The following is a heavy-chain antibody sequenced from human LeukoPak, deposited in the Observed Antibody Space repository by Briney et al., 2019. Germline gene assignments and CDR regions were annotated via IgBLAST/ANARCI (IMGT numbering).Heavy chain of an antibody. D-gene: IGHD2-15*01. V-gene: IGHV3-48*01. CDR1: GFTFSSYS. CDR2: ISSSSSTI. J-gene: IGHJ4*02. Sequence: PGGSLRLSCAASGFTFSSYSMNWVRQAPGKGLEWVSYISSSSSTIYYADSVKGRFTISRDNAKNSLYLQMNSLRAEDTAVYYCARDPGYCSGGSCYSTEPLWHKPGLFDYWGQGTLVTVSS. CDR3: ARDPGYCSGGSCYSTEPLWHKPGLFDY.